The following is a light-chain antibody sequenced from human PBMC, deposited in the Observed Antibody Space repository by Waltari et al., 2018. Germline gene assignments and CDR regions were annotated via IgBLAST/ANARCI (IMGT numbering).Light chain of an antibody. CDR3: QVWDNDSDHWV. J-gene: IGLJ3*02. CDR2: ADD. CDR1: HIVSRT. Sequence: SYVLTQPPSVSVAPRKAATITCGGDHIVSRTVHWYQQKPGRAPVLVISADDDRPSGIPERFSGSNSGNTATLTISGVEAGDEADYFCQVWDNDSDHWVFGGGTKLTVL. V-gene: IGLV3-21*04.